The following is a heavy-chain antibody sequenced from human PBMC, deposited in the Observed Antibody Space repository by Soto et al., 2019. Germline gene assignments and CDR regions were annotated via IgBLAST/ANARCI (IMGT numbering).Heavy chain of an antibody. J-gene: IGHJ3*01. CDR2: INAGNGNT. D-gene: IGHD6-19*01. CDR3: ARGVYGWYLGALGG. Sequence: ASVELCSKACGYTFTSSSLHWVHQAPGQRLEWMGWINAGNGNTKYSQKFQGRVTITRDTSASTAYMELSSLRSEDTAVYYCARGVYGWYLGALGGWGQGTMVTVSS. CDR1: GYTFTSSS. V-gene: IGHV1-3*01.